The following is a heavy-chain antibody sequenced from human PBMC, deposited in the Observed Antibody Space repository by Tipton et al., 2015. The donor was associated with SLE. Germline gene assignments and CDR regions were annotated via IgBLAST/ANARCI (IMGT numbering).Heavy chain of an antibody. CDR3: ARGSVVADDY. CDR2: IHYNRDT. J-gene: IGHJ4*02. Sequence: TLSLTCSVSGGSLSSHYWTWIRQPPGKGLEWIGYIHYNRDTNYHPSLQSRVTISVDTSKNQLSLKLTSVTAADTAVYYCARGSVVADDYWGQGTLVTVSS. D-gene: IGHD2-15*01. V-gene: IGHV4-59*11. CDR1: GGSLSSHY.